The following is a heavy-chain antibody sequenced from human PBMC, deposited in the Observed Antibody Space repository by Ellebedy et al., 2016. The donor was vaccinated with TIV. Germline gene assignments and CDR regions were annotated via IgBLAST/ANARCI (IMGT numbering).Heavy chain of an antibody. CDR1: GGTFSSYA. J-gene: IGHJ4*02. CDR3: VVVVGATTFDY. D-gene: IGHD1-26*01. Sequence: AASVKVSCKASGGTFSSYAISWVRQAPGQGLEWMGRIIPILGIANYAQKFQGRVTITADKSTSTAYMELSSLRSEDTAVYYCVVVVGATTFDYWGQGTLVTVSS. V-gene: IGHV1-69*04. CDR2: IIPILGIA.